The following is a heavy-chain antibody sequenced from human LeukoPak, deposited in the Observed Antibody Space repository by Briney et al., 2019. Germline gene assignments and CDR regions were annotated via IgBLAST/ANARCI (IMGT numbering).Heavy chain of an antibody. J-gene: IGHJ5*02. CDR3: ARDAGNSGYGCDL. Sequence: GALRLSCAASGFTFSSYWMNWVRQAPGKGLEWVSHIRSSSETFYADSVKGRFTISRDNARNSLYLQMNNLRGEDTAIYYCARDAGNSGYGCDLWGQGTLVTVSS. CDR1: GFTFSSYW. V-gene: IGHV3-48*01. CDR2: IRSSSET. D-gene: IGHD5-12*01.